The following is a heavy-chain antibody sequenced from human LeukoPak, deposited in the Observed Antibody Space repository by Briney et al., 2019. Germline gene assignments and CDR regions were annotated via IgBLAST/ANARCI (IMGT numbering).Heavy chain of an antibody. D-gene: IGHD6-19*01. CDR2: ITPSGGT. V-gene: IGHV1-2*02. CDR3: ARDYNSGWLHQVPYYGMDV. CDR1: GYTFTSYA. Sequence: VASVKVSCKASGYTFTSYAMHWVRQAPGQGLEWMGWITPSGGTNYPQKFQGRVAITRDTSISTAYMELSRLRSDDTAVYYCARDYNSGWLHQVPYYGMDVWGQGTTVTVSS. J-gene: IGHJ6*02.